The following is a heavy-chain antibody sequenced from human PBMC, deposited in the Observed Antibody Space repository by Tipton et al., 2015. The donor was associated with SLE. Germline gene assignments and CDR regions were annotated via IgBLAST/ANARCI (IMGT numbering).Heavy chain of an antibody. Sequence: GLVKPSETLSLTCSVSGGSISTTDHYWGWIRQPPGKGLEWIGSVFYSGNTYYNESLQSRVTISIDTSKNHFSLKLYSVTAADTAVYYCARGSLVLPTVAGDVDAFDIWGQGTAVIVSS. CDR3: ARGSLVLPTVAGDVDAFDI. CDR2: VFYSGNT. J-gene: IGHJ3*02. CDR1: GGSISTTDHY. V-gene: IGHV4-39*07. D-gene: IGHD4-23*01.